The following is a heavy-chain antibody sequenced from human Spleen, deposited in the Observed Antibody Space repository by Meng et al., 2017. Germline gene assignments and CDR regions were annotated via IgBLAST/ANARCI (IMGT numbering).Heavy chain of an antibody. CDR3: ATRITPPDKNHCYYYGMDV. D-gene: IGHD1-14*01. CDR1: RDIFTNYT. Sequence: SAQVSCKSSRDIFTNYTISWVRQAPGQALEWMGRIIPILGVTNYAPTVQARVTFTADSSTSTAYMEPSSLRAGDTAVYFCATRITPPDKNHCYYYGMDVWGQGTTVTVSS. CDR2: IIPILGVT. J-gene: IGHJ6*02. V-gene: IGHV1-69*02.